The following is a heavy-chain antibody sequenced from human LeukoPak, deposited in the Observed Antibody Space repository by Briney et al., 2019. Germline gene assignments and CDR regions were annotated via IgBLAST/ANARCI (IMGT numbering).Heavy chain of an antibody. CDR3: AVNRGADYYFDY. Sequence: SETLSLTXTVSGGSISSYYWSWIRQPPGKGLEWIGYIYYSGSTNNNPSLESRVTIAVGTSKNQFSLKLSSVTAADTAVYYCAVNRGADYYFDYWGQGTLVTVSS. CDR1: GGSISSYY. J-gene: IGHJ4*02. D-gene: IGHD3-10*01. CDR2: IYYSGST. V-gene: IGHV4-59*01.